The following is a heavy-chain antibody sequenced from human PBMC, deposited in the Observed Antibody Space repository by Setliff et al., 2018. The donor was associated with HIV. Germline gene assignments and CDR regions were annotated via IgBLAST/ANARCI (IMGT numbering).Heavy chain of an antibody. Sequence: SETLSLTCTVAGGSISSGGYYWSWIRQHPGKGLEWIGYIYYSGSTYYNPSLKSRVTISVDTSKNQFSLKLSSVTAADTAVYYCARDHRSNWGREDAFDIWGQGTMVTVSS. D-gene: IGHD7-27*01. CDR3: ARDHRSNWGREDAFDI. CDR1: GGSISSGGYY. J-gene: IGHJ3*02. CDR2: IYYSGST. V-gene: IGHV4-31*03.